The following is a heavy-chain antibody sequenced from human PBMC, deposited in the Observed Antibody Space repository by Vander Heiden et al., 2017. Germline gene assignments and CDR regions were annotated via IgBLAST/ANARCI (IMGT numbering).Heavy chain of an antibody. CDR1: GGPITSSSAY. CDR2: IYYSGSA. CDR3: ARLDIGGVTANYGKDV. Sequence: QLQLQESGPGLVKPSETLSLTCTVSGGPITSSSAYWGWIRQPPGKGLEWIGSIYYSGSAYYNPSLKRRVTISVDTSKNQFSLKRSSVTAAETAVDYCARLDIGGVTANYGKDVWGQGTTVTVSS. J-gene: IGHJ6*02. V-gene: IGHV4-39*01. D-gene: IGHD2-21*02.